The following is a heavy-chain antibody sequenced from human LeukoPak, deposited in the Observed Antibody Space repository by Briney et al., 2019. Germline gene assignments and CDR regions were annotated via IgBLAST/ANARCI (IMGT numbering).Heavy chain of an antibody. CDR2: ISSSGSTI. CDR3: ARVSPNTVTTLQYFDY. CDR1: GFTFSSYE. J-gene: IGHJ4*02. Sequence: GGSLRLSCAASGFTFSSYEMNWVRQAPGKGLEWVSYISSSGSTIYYADSVKGRFTISRDNAKNSLYLQMNSLRAEDTAVYYCARVSPNTVTTLQYFDYWGQGTLGTVSA. D-gene: IGHD4-17*01. V-gene: IGHV3-48*03.